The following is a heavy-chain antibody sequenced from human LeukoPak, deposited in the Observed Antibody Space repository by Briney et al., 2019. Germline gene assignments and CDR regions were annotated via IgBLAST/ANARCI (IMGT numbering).Heavy chain of an antibody. J-gene: IGHJ4*02. CDR2: ISAYNGNT. CDR3: ARDLLPYCSSTSCYAFDY. CDR1: GYTFTSYG. Sequence: ASVKVSCKASGYTFTSYGIGWVRQAPGHGLEWMGWISAYNGNTNYAQKLQGRVTMTTDTSTSTAYMELRSLRSDDTAVYYCARDLLPYCSSTSCYAFDYWGQGTLVTVSS. V-gene: IGHV1-18*01. D-gene: IGHD2-2*01.